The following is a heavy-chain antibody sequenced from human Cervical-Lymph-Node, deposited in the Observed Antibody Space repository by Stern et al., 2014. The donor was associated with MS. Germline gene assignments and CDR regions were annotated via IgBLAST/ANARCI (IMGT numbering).Heavy chain of an antibody. V-gene: IGHV7-4-1*02. Sequence: VQLVESGSELRKPGASVKVSCKASGYTFTKYAMNWLRQAPGPGLEWMGWISTNTGHPTYAQGFTGRFVFSLDSSVNTTYLQITGLKAEDTAVYYCARNQDFWSGPLDYWGQGTLVTVSS. CDR2: ISTNTGHP. D-gene: IGHD3-3*01. CDR1: GYTFTKYA. CDR3: ARNQDFWSGPLDY. J-gene: IGHJ4*02.